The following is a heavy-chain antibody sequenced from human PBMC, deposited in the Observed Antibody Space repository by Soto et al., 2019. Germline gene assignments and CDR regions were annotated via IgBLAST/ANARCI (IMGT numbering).Heavy chain of an antibody. CDR2: IIPIFGTA. CDR3: ARGGFYDYVWGSYRSYYYYGMDV. Sequence: QVQLVQSGAEVKKPGSSVKVSCKASGGTFSSYAISWVRQAPGQGLEWMGGIIPIFGTANYAQKFQGRVTITADESTSTAYMELSSLRSEDTAAYYCARGGFYDYVWGSYRSYYYYGMDVWGQGTTVTVSS. J-gene: IGHJ6*02. V-gene: IGHV1-69*01. D-gene: IGHD3-16*02. CDR1: GGTFSSYA.